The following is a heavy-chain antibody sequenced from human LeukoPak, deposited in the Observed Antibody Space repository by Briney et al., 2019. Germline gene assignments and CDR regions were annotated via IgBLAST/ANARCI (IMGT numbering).Heavy chain of an antibody. J-gene: IGHJ3*01. D-gene: IGHD3-16*01. Sequence: GGSLRLSCTASGFTFSTYALSWVRQTPGKGLEWLSEISATGSTTYYADSVRGRSTISRDNSKNTLYLQMNSLRAEDTAVYYCAKESQSVAFVLDDAVDLWGQGA. CDR3: AKESQSVAFVLDDAVDL. CDR1: GFTFSTYA. CDR2: ISATGSTT. V-gene: IGHV3-23*01.